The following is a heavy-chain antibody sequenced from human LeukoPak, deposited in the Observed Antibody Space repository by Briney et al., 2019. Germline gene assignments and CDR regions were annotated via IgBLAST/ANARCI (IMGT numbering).Heavy chain of an antibody. CDR2: INPNSGGT. Sequence: ASVKVSCTASGYTFTGYYMHWVRQAPGQGLEWMGWINPNSGGTNYAQKFQGRVTMTRDTSISTAYMELSRLRSDDKAVYYCARDVGTSCRSGGSCPLNWFDPWGQGTLVTVSS. CDR3: ARDVGTSCRSGGSCPLNWFDP. V-gene: IGHV1-2*02. D-gene: IGHD2-15*01. CDR1: GYTFTGYY. J-gene: IGHJ5*02.